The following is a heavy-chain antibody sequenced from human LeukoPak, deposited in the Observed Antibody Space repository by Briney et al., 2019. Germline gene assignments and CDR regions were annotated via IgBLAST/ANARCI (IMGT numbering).Heavy chain of an antibody. J-gene: IGHJ4*02. D-gene: IGHD6-13*01. CDR1: GFTFSNAW. V-gene: IGHV3-15*01. Sequence: GGSLRLSCAASGFTFSNAWMSWVRQAPGKGLEWVGRIKSKTDGGTTDYAAPVKGRFTISRDDSKNTLYLQMNSLKTEDTAIYYCTTELTTTYSSSWHDYWGQGTLVTVSS. CDR3: TTELTTTYSSSWHDY. CDR2: IKSKTDGGTT.